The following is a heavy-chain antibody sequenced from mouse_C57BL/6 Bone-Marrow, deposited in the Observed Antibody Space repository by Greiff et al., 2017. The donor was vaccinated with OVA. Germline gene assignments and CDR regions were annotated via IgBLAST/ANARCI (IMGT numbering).Heavy chain of an antibody. CDR3: TMWHYYYSSYS. J-gene: IGHJ1*03. CDR1: GYTFTDYE. Sequence: QVQLQQSGAELVRPGASVTLSCKASGYTFTDYEMHWVKQTPVHGLEWIGAIDPETGGTAYNQKFKGKAILTADKSSSTAYMELRSLTSEDSAVYYCTMWHYYYSSYSGGTGTTVTVSS. D-gene: IGHD1-1*01. CDR2: IDPETGGT. V-gene: IGHV1-15*01.